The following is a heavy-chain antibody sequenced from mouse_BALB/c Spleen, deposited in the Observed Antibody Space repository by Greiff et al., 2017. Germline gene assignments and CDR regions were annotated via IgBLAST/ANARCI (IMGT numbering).Heavy chain of an antibody. CDR2: ISYDGSN. J-gene: IGHJ1*01. V-gene: IGHV3-6*02. D-gene: IGHD2-14*01. Sequence: VQLKESGPGLVKSSQSLSLTCSVTGYSITSGYYWNWIRQFPGNKLEWMGYISYDGSNNYNPSLKNRISITRDTSKNQFFLKLNSVTTEDTATYYCARNYRYDRYFDVWGAGTTVTVSS. CDR3: ARNYRYDRYFDV. CDR1: GYSITSGYY.